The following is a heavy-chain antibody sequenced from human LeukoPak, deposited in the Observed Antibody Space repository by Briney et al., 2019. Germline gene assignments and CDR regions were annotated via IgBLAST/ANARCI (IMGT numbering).Heavy chain of an antibody. CDR1: GGTFSSYA. Sequence: ASVKVSCKASGGTFSSYAISWVRQTPGQGLEWMGGIIPIFGTANYAQKFQGRVTITTDESTSTAYMELSSLRSEDTAVYYCARFEEYSSTFDYWGQGTLVTVSS. CDR2: IIPIFGTA. V-gene: IGHV1-69*05. CDR3: ARFEEYSSTFDY. J-gene: IGHJ4*02. D-gene: IGHD6-13*01.